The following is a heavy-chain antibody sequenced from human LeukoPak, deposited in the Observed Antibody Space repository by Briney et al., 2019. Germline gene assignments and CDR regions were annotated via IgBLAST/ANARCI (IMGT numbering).Heavy chain of an antibody. D-gene: IGHD3-16*01. J-gene: IGHJ4*02. Sequence: PSETLSLTCAVSGGSISSSNWWSWVRQPPGKGLEWIGEIYHSGSTNYNPSLKSRVTISVDKSKNQFSLKLSSVTAADTAVYYCARRANPTYYDYVWGIQYFDYWGQGTLVTVSS. CDR2: IYHSGST. CDR3: ARRANPTYYDYVWGIQYFDY. CDR1: GGSISSSNW. V-gene: IGHV4-4*02.